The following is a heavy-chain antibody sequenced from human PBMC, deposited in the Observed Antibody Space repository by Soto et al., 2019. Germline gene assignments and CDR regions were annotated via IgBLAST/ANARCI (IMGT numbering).Heavy chain of an antibody. D-gene: IGHD3-16*01. J-gene: IGHJ4*02. Sequence: GSLRLSCAASGFAFSKYDINWVRQAPGKGLEWVAVISYNGRNKHYVDSVKGRFTISRDNSQDTLYLQMDSLRPDDTAVYYCARQAKIGDRSQFYFDSWGQGTLVTVSS. CDR1: GFAFSKYD. CDR3: ARQAKIGDRSQFYFDS. CDR2: ISYNGRNK. V-gene: IGHV3-30*03.